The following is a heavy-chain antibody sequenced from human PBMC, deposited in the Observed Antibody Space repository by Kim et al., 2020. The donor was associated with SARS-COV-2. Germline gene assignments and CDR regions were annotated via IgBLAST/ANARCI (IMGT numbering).Heavy chain of an antibody. D-gene: IGHD6-6*01. CDR2: ISYDGSNK. CDR3: ANGYSSSYYYFDY. V-gene: IGHV3-30*18. J-gene: IGHJ4*02. Sequence: GGSLRLSCASSGFTFSSYGMHWVRQAPGKGLEWVAVISYDGSNKYYADSVKGRFTISRDNSKNTLYLQMNSLRAEDTAVYYCANGYSSSYYYFDYWGQGT. CDR1: GFTFSSYG.